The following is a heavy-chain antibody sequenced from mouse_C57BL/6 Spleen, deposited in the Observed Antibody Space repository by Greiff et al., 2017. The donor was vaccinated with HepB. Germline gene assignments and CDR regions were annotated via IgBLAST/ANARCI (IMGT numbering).Heavy chain of an antibody. CDR2: IYPGSGST. CDR3: AREGYYYGSRYWYFDV. V-gene: IGHV1-55*01. J-gene: IGHJ1*03. D-gene: IGHD1-1*01. Sequence: QVQLQQPGAELVKPGASVKMSCKASGYTFTSYWITWVKQRPGQGLEWIGDIYPGSGSTNYNEKFKSKATLTVDTSSSTAYMQLSSLTSEDSAVYYCAREGYYYGSRYWYFDVWGTGTTVTVSS. CDR1: GYTFTSYW.